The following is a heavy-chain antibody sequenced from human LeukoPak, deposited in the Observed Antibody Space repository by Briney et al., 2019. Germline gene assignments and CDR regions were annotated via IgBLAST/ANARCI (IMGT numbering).Heavy chain of an antibody. Sequence: AGGSLRLSCAASGITFSSYAMSWVRQAPGKGLEWVSAISGSGASTYYADSVRGRFTISRDNSKNTLYLHMSSLRAEDTAAYYCAKECSGGSCYSAGQSYYYGMDVWGQGTTVTVSS. D-gene: IGHD2-15*01. CDR1: GITFSSYA. CDR2: ISGSGAST. J-gene: IGHJ6*02. CDR3: AKECSGGSCYSAGQSYYYGMDV. V-gene: IGHV3-23*01.